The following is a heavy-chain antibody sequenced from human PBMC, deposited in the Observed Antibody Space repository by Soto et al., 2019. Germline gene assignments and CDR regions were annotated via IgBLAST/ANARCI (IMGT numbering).Heavy chain of an antibody. CDR3: ARLGGYYQAFDQ. D-gene: IGHD3-22*01. V-gene: IGHV4-59*08. J-gene: IGHJ4*02. Sequence: PSDTLSLTCTVSGGSMNTYYWGWFRQPPGKGLEWVGYIYYSGSTTYSPSLKSRVTISVDTSKNQFSLKLDSVTAADTAVYYCARLGGYYQAFDQWGQGSLVTVSS. CDR1: GGSMNTYY. CDR2: IYYSGST.